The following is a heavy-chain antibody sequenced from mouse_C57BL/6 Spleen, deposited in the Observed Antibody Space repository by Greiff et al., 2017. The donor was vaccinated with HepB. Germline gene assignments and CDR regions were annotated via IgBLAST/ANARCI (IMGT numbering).Heavy chain of an antibody. Sequence: EVMLVESGGGLVQPGGSMKLSCVASGFTFSNYWMNWVRQSPEKGLEWVAQIRLKSDNYATHYAESVKGRFTISRDDSKSSVYLQMNNLRAEDTGIYYCTGRITGTGYFDYWGQGTTLTVSS. CDR2: IRLKSDNYAT. D-gene: IGHD4-1*01. J-gene: IGHJ2*01. CDR1: GFTFSNYW. V-gene: IGHV6-3*01. CDR3: TGRITGTGYFDY.